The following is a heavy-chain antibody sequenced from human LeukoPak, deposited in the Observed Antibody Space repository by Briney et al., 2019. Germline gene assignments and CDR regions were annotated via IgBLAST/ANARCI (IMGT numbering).Heavy chain of an antibody. CDR1: GFPFSNAW. D-gene: IGHD5-18*01. CDR3: ARDHGYTYSKDRFDY. CDR2: VSYDGTNK. Sequence: GGSLRLSCAASGFPFSNAWMSWVRQAPGKGLEWLAIVSYDGTNKYSADSVKGRFTISRDNSKNMVFLQVNSLRAEDTAVYYCARDHGYTYSKDRFDYWGQGTLVTVSS. J-gene: IGHJ4*02. V-gene: IGHV3-30*03.